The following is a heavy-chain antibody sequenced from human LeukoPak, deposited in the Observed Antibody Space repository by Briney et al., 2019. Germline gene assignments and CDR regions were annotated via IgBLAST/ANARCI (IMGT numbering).Heavy chain of an antibody. CDR2: IKQDGSQ. D-gene: IGHD4-17*01. Sequence: GGSLRLSCAASGFTFSSYWMHWVRQAPGKGPEWVASIKQDGSQYYVDSVKGRFIISRDNAKNSLYLQMNSLRAEDTAVYSCARGPDYGDRLDFFDYWGQGTLVTVSS. J-gene: IGHJ4*02. CDR3: ARGPDYGDRLDFFDY. CDR1: GFTFSSYW. V-gene: IGHV3-7*01.